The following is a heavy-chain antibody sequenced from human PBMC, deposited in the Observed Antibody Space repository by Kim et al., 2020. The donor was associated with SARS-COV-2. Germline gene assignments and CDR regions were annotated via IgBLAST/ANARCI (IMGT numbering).Heavy chain of an antibody. CDR1: SGSISSDRFS. D-gene: IGHD2-8*01. J-gene: IGHJ6*02. CDR2: IYNSGNT. CDR3: ARLIDCTNGLCNGAGMDV. Sequence: SETLSLTCAVSSGSISSDRFSWGWIRQPPGKRLEWIGNIYNSGNTYYNPSLKSRASISVDTSKNQFSLKVRSVTAADTAVYHCARLIDCTNGLCNGAGMDVWGPGTTVIVS. V-gene: IGHV4-39*01.